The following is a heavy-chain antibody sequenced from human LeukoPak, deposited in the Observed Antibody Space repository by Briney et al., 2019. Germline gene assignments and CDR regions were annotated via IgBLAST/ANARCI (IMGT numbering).Heavy chain of an antibody. J-gene: IGHJ4*02. CDR3: ARHPFATPFDY. CDR1: GDSVSGVY. V-gene: IGHV4-59*08. D-gene: IGHD2-15*01. Sequence: SETLSLTCTVSGDSVSGVYWSWIRQPPGKGLEWIGYVYYSGDTNYNPSLKSRVAMSLDTSKNQVSLRLSSVTAADTAVYYCARHPFATPFDYWGRGTLLTVSS. CDR2: VYYSGDT.